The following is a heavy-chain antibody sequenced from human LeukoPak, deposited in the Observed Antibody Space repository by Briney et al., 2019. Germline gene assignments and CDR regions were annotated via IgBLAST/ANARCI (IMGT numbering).Heavy chain of an antibody. D-gene: IGHD2-21*02. V-gene: IGHV3-30-3*01. Sequence: PGGSLRLSCAASGFTFRNYAMHWVRQAPGKGLEWVAVILHDGSNKYYADSVKGRFTISRDNSKNTLYLQMNSLRADDAALYYCARGDCGGDCYLSMATHDIWGQGTKVTVSS. CDR3: ARGDCGGDCYLSMATHDI. J-gene: IGHJ3*02. CDR2: ILHDGSNK. CDR1: GFTFRNYA.